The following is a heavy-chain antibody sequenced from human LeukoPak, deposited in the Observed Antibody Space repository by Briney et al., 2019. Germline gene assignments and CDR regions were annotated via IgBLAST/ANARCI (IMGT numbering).Heavy chain of an antibody. Sequence: SETLSLTCTVSGDSVSSSNYYWAWIRQPPGKGLEWIGTAFYSGSTYYRPSLKSRVTISVDTSMTHFSLKLTSVTAADTAVYYCASERWSRRSYFDYWGQGILVTVSS. CDR3: ASERWSRRSYFDY. J-gene: IGHJ4*02. CDR2: AFYSGST. V-gene: IGHV4-39*07. D-gene: IGHD5-24*01. CDR1: GDSVSSSNYY.